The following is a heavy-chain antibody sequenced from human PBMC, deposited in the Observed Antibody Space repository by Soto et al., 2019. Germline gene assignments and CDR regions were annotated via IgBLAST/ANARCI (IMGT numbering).Heavy chain of an antibody. CDR1: GSSIIGYY. J-gene: IGHJ6*02. CDR3: ARDKARYGMDV. CDR2: IHYSGSA. Sequence: SETLSLTCTFSGSSIIGYYWTWIRQSPERGLEWIGYIHYSGSANYNPSLNSRLTMSVDRSKSKFSMKLASVTAADTAVYYCARDKARYGMDVWGQGTTVTVSS. V-gene: IGHV4-59*12.